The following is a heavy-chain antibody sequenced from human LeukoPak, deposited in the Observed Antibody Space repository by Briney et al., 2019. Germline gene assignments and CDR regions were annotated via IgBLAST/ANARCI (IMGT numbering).Heavy chain of an antibody. CDR2: IIEKGNA. CDR1: GGSFCSYS. D-gene: IGHD3-10*01. V-gene: IGHV4-34*01. CDR3: ARGYYPPRWYFGL. J-gene: IGHJ2*01. Sequence: PSETLSLTCALYGGSFCSYSWSWTWIPQTPEKGLEWIGEIIEKGNANYNPSLKSRVTIDLDTSKNQFSLKLTSMTAADTAMYYCARGYYPPRWYFGLWGRGTLVTVSS.